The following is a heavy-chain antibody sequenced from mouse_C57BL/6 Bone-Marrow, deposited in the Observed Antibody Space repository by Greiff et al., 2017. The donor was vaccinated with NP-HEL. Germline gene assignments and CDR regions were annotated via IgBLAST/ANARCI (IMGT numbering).Heavy chain of an antibody. CDR2: IDPANGNT. D-gene: IGHD1-1*01. Sequence: VHVKQSVAELVRPGASVKLSCTASGFNIKNTYMHWVKQRPEQGLEWIGRIDPANGNTKYAPKFQGKATITADTSSNTAYLQLSSLTSEDTAIYYCASTTVVEEGFDYWGQGTTLTVSS. J-gene: IGHJ2*01. CDR3: ASTTVVEEGFDY. CDR1: GFNIKNTY. V-gene: IGHV14-3*01.